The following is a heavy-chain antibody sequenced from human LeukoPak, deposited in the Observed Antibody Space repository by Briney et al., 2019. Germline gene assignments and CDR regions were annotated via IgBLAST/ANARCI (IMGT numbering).Heavy chain of an antibody. J-gene: IGHJ4*02. Sequence: GGSLRLSCAASGFSVSSSYMYWVRQAPGKGLEWVSFFYRGDTTYYTESVRGRFTISRDNSKNTLYLLMNSLIPEDTAVYYCAREVISIPSYFDSWGQGTLVTVSS. CDR2: FYRGDTT. CDR1: GFSVSSSY. CDR3: AREVISIPSYFDS. V-gene: IGHV3-53*01. D-gene: IGHD2-21*01.